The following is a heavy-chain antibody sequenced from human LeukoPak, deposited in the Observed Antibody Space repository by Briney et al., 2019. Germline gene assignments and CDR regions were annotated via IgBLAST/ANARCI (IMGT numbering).Heavy chain of an antibody. Sequence: GGSLRLSCAASGFTFTSYSMNWVRQAPGKGLEWVSTISGGGGSTYYADSVKGRFTISRDNSKNTLYLQVNSLRAEDTAVYYCAKSGSIAYCGGDCYSGDFDYWGQGTLVTVSS. CDR2: ISGGGGST. CDR1: GFTFTSYS. J-gene: IGHJ4*02. V-gene: IGHV3-23*01. CDR3: AKSGSIAYCGGDCYSGDFDY. D-gene: IGHD2-21*02.